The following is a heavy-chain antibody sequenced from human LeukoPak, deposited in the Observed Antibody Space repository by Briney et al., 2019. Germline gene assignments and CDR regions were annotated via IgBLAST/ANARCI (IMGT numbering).Heavy chain of an antibody. V-gene: IGHV3-23*01. CDR2: ISDSGSST. CDR1: GFTFSSSG. CDR3: AKRQNSREGY. J-gene: IGHJ4*02. Sequence: PGGSLRLSCAASGFTFSSSGMSWVRQAPGKGLEWVSAISDSGSSTYYAHSVKGRFTISRDNSKDTLYLQKNSLTAEDTAVYYCAKRQNSREGYWGQGILVTVSS. D-gene: IGHD1-26*01.